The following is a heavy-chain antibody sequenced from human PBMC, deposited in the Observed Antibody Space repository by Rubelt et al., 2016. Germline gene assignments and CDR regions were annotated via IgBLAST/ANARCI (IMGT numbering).Heavy chain of an antibody. V-gene: IGHV4-34*01. D-gene: IGHD7-27*01. CDR1: GGSFSDYY. Sequence: QVQLQQWGAGLLKPSETLSLTCAVYGGSFSDYYWSWIRQPPGKGLEWIGEINHSGSTNYNPSLKSRVTISVDTSKNQFSLKLSSVTAADTAVYYCARRLSGEGYYVDYWGQGTLVTVSS. CDR2: INHSGST. CDR3: ARRLSGEGYYVDY. J-gene: IGHJ4*02.